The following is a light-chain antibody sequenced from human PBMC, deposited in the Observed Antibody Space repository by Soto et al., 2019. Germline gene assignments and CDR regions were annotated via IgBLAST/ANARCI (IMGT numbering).Light chain of an antibody. J-gene: IGKJ4*01. V-gene: IGKV3-15*01. CDR2: DAS. CDR3: QQCRNWPLT. Sequence: EIVMTQSPATLSVSRGEGATLSCKASQNVYNNLAWYQQRPGQPPRLLIYDASTRATGISARFSGSGYGTEFTLTISSLQSEDFAVYFCQQCRNWPLTFGGGTKVDVK. CDR1: QNVYNN.